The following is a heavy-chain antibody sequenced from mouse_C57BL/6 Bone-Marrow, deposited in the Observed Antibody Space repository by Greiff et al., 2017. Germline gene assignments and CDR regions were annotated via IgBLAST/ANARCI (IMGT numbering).Heavy chain of an antibody. CDR3: ARLYYCGSSPNFDY. D-gene: IGHD1-1*01. Sequence: EVKLMESGGGLVKPGGSLKLSCAASGFTFSSYTMSWVRQTPEKRLEWVATISGGGGNTYYPDSVKGRFTISRDNAKNTLYLQMSSLRSEDTALYYCARLYYCGSSPNFDYWGQGTTLTVSS. V-gene: IGHV5-9*01. CDR2: ISGGGGNT. J-gene: IGHJ2*01. CDR1: GFTFSSYT.